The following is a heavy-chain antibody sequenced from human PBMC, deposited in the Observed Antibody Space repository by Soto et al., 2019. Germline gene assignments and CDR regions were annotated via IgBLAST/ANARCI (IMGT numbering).Heavy chain of an antibody. CDR3: ARVGSSGWSPEY. CDR2: IFYTGST. CDR1: GGSISGHY. V-gene: IGHV4-59*11. D-gene: IGHD6-19*01. Sequence: TLCLTCTVSGGSISGHYWIWILQSPGKGLEWIGYIFYTGSTNYNPSLKSRVTLSADTSKNQFSLRLSSVTAADTAVYYCARVGSSGWSPEYWGEGTLVTVSS. J-gene: IGHJ4*02.